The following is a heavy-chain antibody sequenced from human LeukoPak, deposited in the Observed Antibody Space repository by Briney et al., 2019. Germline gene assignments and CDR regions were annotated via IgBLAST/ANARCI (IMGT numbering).Heavy chain of an antibody. J-gene: IGHJ4*02. CDR1: GGTFSSYA. CDR2: IIPIFGTA. CDR3: AKEDKTYYDFWSGLLTVPPFGY. D-gene: IGHD3-3*01. Sequence: GASVKVSCKASGGTFSSYAISWVRQAPGQGLEWMGGIIPIFGTANYAQKFQGRVTITADESTSTAYMELSSLRSEDTAVYYCAKEDKTYYDFWSGLLTVPPFGYWGQGTLVTVSS. V-gene: IGHV1-69*13.